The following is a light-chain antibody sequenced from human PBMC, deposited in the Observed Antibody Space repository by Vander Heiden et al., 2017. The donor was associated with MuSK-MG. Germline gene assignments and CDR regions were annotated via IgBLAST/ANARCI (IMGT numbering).Light chain of an antibody. Sequence: SYDLTKPPSVSVSPGQTATITCSGDKLGDKYACWYQQKPGQSPGLSIYQDTKRPSGIPERFSCSNYGNTETLTISGTHAMEEADYSHPAWDTMGAFGG. V-gene: IGLV3-1*01. CDR3: PAWDTMGA. CDR1: KLGDKY. J-gene: IGLJ2*01. CDR2: QDT.